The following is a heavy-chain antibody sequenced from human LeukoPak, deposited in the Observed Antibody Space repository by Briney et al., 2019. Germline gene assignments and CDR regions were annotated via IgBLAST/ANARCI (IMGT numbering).Heavy chain of an antibody. CDR1: GFTFSSYW. Sequence: GGSLRLSCTACGFTFSSYWMSWVRQAPGKGLEWVANIKQDGSEKYYVDSVKGRFTISRDNAKNSLYLQMNSLRAEDTAVYYCARGKVSTYFDYWGQGTLVTVSS. D-gene: IGHD5/OR15-5a*01. V-gene: IGHV3-7*01. CDR2: IKQDGSEK. CDR3: ARGKVSTYFDY. J-gene: IGHJ4*02.